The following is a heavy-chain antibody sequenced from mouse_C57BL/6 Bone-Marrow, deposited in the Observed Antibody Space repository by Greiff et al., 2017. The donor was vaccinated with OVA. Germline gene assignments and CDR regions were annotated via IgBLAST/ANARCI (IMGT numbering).Heavy chain of an antibody. V-gene: IGHV14-4*01. J-gene: IGHJ4*01. D-gene: IGHD1-1*02. CDR3: TTYGGPYAMDY. CDR1: GFNIKDDY. CDR2: IDPENGDT. Sequence: EVQGVESGAELVRPGASVKLSCTASGFNIKDDYMHWVKQRPEQGLEWIGWIDPENGDTEYASKFQGKATITADTSSNTAYLQLSSLTSEDTAVYYCTTYGGPYAMDYWGQGTSVTVSS.